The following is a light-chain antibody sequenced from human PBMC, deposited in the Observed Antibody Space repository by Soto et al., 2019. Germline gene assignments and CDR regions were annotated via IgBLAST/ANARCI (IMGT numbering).Light chain of an antibody. CDR2: EVT. V-gene: IGLV2-8*01. Sequence: QSVLTQPPSASGSPGQSVTISCTGTSSDVGGYDCVSWYQHRPGTAPKFLIYEVTKRPSGVPDRFSDSKSGNTASLTVSGLQPEDEADYFCSSYAASNTYVFGTGTKVTVL. CDR1: SSDVGGYDC. J-gene: IGLJ1*01. CDR3: SSYAASNTYV.